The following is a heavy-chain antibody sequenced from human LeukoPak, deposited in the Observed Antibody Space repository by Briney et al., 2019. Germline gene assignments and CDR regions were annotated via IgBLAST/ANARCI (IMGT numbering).Heavy chain of an antibody. D-gene: IGHD4-17*01. CDR1: GYSISSGYY. J-gene: IGHJ5*02. V-gene: IGHV4-38-2*02. Sequence: SETLSLTCTVSGYSISSGYYWGWIRQPPGKGLEWIGSIYHSGSTYYNPSLKSRVTISVDTSKNQFSLKLSSVTAADTAVYYCARALGIGYGDHEGFDPWGQGTLVTVSS. CDR2: IYHSGST. CDR3: ARALGIGYGDHEGFDP.